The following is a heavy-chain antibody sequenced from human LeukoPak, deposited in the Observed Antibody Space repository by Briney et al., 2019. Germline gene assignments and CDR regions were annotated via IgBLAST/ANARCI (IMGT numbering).Heavy chain of an antibody. Sequence: GSLRLSCAASGITLSRYSMNWVRQAPGKGLEWVSAISGSGGSTYYADSVKGRFTISRDNSKNTLYLQMNSLRAEDTAVYYCAKRYDFWSGYLGYWGQGTLVTVSS. D-gene: IGHD3-3*01. CDR1: GITLSRYS. CDR2: ISGSGGST. CDR3: AKRYDFWSGYLGY. J-gene: IGHJ4*02. V-gene: IGHV3-23*01.